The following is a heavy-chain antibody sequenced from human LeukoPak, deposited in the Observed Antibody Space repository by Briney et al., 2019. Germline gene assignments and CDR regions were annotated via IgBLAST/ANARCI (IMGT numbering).Heavy chain of an antibody. CDR3: AKDRDSSGFAPYFDY. CDR1: GFTFNDYA. V-gene: IGHV3-9*01. D-gene: IGHD3-22*01. J-gene: IGHJ4*02. CDR2: IGWNSHII. Sequence: PGGSLRLSCAASGFTFNDYAMHWVRQAPGKGLEWVSGIGWNSHIIGYEDSVKGRFTISRDNARNSLPLQMNSLRAEDTAFYYCAKDRDSSGFAPYFDYWGQGILVTVSS.